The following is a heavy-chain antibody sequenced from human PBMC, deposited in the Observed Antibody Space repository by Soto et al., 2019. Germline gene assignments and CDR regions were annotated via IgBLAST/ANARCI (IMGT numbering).Heavy chain of an antibody. V-gene: IGHV3-9*01. CDR2: ISWNSGSI. CDR3: AKGEGYSYGYLFDY. D-gene: IGHD5-18*01. J-gene: IGHJ4*02. Sequence: DVQLVESGGGLVQPGRSLRLSCAASGFTFDDYAMHWVRQAPGKGLEWVSGISWNSGSIGYADSVKGRFTISRDNAKNSLYLQMNSLRAEDTALYYCAKGEGYSYGYLFDYWGQGTLVTVSS. CDR1: GFTFDDYA.